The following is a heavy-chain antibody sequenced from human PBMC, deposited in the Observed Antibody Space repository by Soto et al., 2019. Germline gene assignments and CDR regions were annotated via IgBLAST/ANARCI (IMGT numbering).Heavy chain of an antibody. V-gene: IGHV3-7*01. J-gene: IGHJ6*02. Sequence: PGGSLRLSCAASGFSFSTYLMSWVRQAPGKGLEWVANIKQGGNEKFYVDSVKGRFTISRDNDKKPLYLQMDSLRVEDTAVYYCVGALTYEVPYYYYGMDVWGQGTTVTVSS. D-gene: IGHD3-16*01. CDR2: IKQGGNEK. CDR3: VGALTYEVPYYYYGMDV. CDR1: GFSFSTYL.